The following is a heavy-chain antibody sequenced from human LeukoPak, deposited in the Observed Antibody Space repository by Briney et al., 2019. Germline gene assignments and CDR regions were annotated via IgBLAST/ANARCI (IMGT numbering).Heavy chain of an antibody. J-gene: IGHJ4*02. Sequence: PSETLSLTCTVSGGSISSSSYYWGWIRQPPGKGLEWIGSIYYSGSTYYNPSLKSRVTISVDTSKNQFSLKLSSVTAADTAVYYCAIFDYGGNSARNIWTDYWGQGTLVTVSS. CDR3: AIFDYGGNSARNIWTDY. V-gene: IGHV4-39*01. CDR1: GGSISSSSYY. CDR2: IYYSGST. D-gene: IGHD4-23*01.